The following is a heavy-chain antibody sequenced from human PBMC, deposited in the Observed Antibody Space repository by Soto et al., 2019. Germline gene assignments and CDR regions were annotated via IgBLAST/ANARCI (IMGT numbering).Heavy chain of an antibody. J-gene: IGHJ4*02. V-gene: IGHV6-1*01. CDR1: GDSVSSNSAA. Sequence: SQTISLTSAISGDSVSSNSAAWDWIRQSPSRGLEWLGRTYYRSKWYNDYAVSVKSRITINPGTSKNQFSLQLNSVTPEDTAVYYCARDWYSSYYHWFYFDYWAQGTLVTVSS. CDR2: TYYRSKWYN. D-gene: IGHD6-19*01. CDR3: ARDWYSSYYHWFYFDY.